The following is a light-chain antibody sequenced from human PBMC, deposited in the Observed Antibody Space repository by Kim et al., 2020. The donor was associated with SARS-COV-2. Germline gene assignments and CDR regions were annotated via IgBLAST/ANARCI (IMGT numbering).Light chain of an antibody. Sequence: GKTVTISWTRSSGGIDDNYVQWYQQRPGGVPTAVIYEDDQRPSGVSDRFSGSIDNSSNSASLTISGLKTEDEADYYCQSYNRSNVVFGGGTQLTVL. J-gene: IGLJ2*01. CDR1: SGGIDDNY. CDR3: QSYNRSNVV. V-gene: IGLV6-57*03. CDR2: EDD.